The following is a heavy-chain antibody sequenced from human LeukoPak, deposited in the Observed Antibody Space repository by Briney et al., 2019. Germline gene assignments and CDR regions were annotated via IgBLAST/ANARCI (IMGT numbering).Heavy chain of an antibody. CDR2: VNSNTGNP. Sequence: GSSVKVSCKASGGTFSSYAISWVRQAPGQGLEWMGWVNSNTGNPTYAQGFTGRFVFSWDTSVSTAYLQISSLKAEDTAVYYCARVRYTSGLYYFESWGQGTLVTVSS. D-gene: IGHD6-19*01. V-gene: IGHV7-4-1*02. CDR1: GGTFSSYA. J-gene: IGHJ4*02. CDR3: ARVRYTSGLYYFES.